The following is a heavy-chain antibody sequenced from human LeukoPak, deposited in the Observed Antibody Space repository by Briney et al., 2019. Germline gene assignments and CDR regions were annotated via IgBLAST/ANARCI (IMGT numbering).Heavy chain of an antibody. CDR2: IKQDGSEK. Sequence: PGGSLRLSCAASGFTFSSYWMSWVRQAPGKGLEWVANIKQDGSEKYYVDSVKGRFTISRDNAKNSLYLQMNSLRAEDRAVYYCATLLYTYYFDYWGQGTLVTVSS. CDR1: GFTFSSYW. J-gene: IGHJ4*02. CDR3: ATLLYTYYFDY. V-gene: IGHV3-7*01.